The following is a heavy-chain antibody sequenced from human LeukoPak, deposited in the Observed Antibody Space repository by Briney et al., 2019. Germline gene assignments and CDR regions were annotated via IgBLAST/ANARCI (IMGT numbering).Heavy chain of an antibody. D-gene: IGHD3-10*01. CDR1: GGSISSSSYY. CDR3: ARAPARSYYGSGSPRYYYYYGMDV. Sequence: NPSETLSLTCTVSGGSISSSSYYWGWIRQPPGKGLEWIGSIYYSGSTYYNPSLKSRVTISVDTSKNQFSLKLSSVTAADTAVYYCARAPARSYYGSGSPRYYYYYGMDVWGQGTTVTVSS. CDR2: IYYSGST. V-gene: IGHV4-39*07. J-gene: IGHJ6*02.